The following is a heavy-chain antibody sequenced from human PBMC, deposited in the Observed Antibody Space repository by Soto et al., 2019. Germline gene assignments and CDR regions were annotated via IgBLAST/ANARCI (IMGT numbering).Heavy chain of an antibody. V-gene: IGHV3-48*01. CDR3: ARAVRSGSYPYYYYGMDV. CDR2: ISSSSSTI. J-gene: IGHJ6*02. D-gene: IGHD3-10*01. CDR1: GFTFSSYS. Sequence: QSGGSLRLSCAASGFTFSSYSMNWVRQAPGKGLEWVSYISSSSSTIYYADSVKGRFTISRDNAKNSLYLQMNSLRAEDTAAYYCARAVRSGSYPYYYYGMDVWGQGTTVTVSS.